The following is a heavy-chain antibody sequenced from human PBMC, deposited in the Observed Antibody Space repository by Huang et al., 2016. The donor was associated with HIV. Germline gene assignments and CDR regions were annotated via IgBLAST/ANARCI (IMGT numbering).Heavy chain of an antibody. Sequence: QVQLVQSGAEVKNPGASVRVSCKASGYTFTDSNIHWVRKAPGQGLGGMGWNNHKRGGTIDAQRFQGRITMTRDTTISTVHMDLRRIQSDDTAVYFCARDWSFGSSTSPADWGQGTLVTVSS. D-gene: IGHD6-6*01. CDR3: ARDWSFGSSTSPAD. CDR1: GYTFTDSN. V-gene: IGHV1-2*02. CDR2: NNHKRGGT. J-gene: IGHJ4*02.